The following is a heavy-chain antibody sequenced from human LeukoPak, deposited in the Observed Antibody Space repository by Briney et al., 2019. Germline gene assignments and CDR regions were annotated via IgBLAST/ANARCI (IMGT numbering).Heavy chain of an antibody. V-gene: IGHV3-49*04. CDR2: IRKKAHDWTP. D-gene: IGHD5-12*01. CDR3: TRAGGYDNYLDY. J-gene: IGHJ4*02. CDR1: GFTFGDYG. Sequence: PGGSLRLSCTTSGFTFGDYGFNWVRQAPGKGLEWVGFIRKKAHDWTPQYAASVQGRFTISRDDSKGIAYLEMNSLKTEDTAVCYCTRAGGYDNYLDYWGQGTPVTVSS.